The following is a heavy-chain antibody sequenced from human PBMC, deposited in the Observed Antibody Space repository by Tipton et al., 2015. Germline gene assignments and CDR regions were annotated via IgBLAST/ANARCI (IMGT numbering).Heavy chain of an antibody. J-gene: IGHJ6*02. CDR2: INHSGST. Sequence: LRLSCAVYGGSSSNYYWSWIRQPPGKGLEWLGKINHSGSTNYNPSLKSRVTISVDTSKNQFSLKLISVTAADTAVYYCARGSNYYYGMDVWGQGTTVTVSS. V-gene: IGHV4-34*01. CDR3: ARGSNYYYGMDV. CDR1: GGSSSNYY.